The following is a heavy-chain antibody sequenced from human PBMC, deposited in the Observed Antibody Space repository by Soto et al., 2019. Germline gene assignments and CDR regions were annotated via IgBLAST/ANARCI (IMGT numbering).Heavy chain of an antibody. D-gene: IGHD3-3*01. V-gene: IGHV4-31*03. CDR2: IYYSGST. CDR1: GGSISSGGYY. J-gene: IGHJ6*03. CDR3: ARGGITLFGVVNDDYYYMDV. Sequence: QVQLQESGPGLVKPSQTLSLTCTVSGGSISSGGYYWSWIRQHPGKGLEWIGYIYYSGSTYYNPYLPSRVTISVDTTKNQLSLKLSSVTAADTAVYYCARGGITLFGVVNDDYYYMDVGGKGTTVTV.